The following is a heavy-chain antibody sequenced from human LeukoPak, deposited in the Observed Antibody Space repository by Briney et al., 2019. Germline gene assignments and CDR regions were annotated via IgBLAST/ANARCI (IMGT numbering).Heavy chain of an antibody. D-gene: IGHD3-22*01. Sequence: PGGSLRLSCAASGFTFSSYAMSWVRQAPGKGLEWVSAISGSGGSTYYADSVKGRFTISRDNSKNTLYLQMNSLRAEDTAVYYCARTSFGRTRPSSAAAFDYWGQGTLVTVSS. CDR1: GFTFSSYA. V-gene: IGHV3-23*01. CDR2: ISGSGGST. CDR3: ARTSFGRTRPSSAAAFDY. J-gene: IGHJ4*02.